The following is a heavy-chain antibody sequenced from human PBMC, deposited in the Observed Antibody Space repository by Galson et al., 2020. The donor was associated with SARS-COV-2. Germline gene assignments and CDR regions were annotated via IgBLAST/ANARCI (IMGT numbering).Heavy chain of an antibody. CDR3: ARLPGSGGDLGYYYYDYMDV. J-gene: IGHJ6*03. CDR2: IIPIFGTA. D-gene: IGHD2-21*01. Sequence: SVKVSCKASGGTFSSYAISWVRQAPGQGLEWMGGIIPIFGTANYAQKFQGRVTITADESTSTAYMELSSLRSEDTAVYYCARLPGSGGDLGYYYYDYMDVWGKGTTVTVSS. V-gene: IGHV1-69*13. CDR1: GGTFSSYA.